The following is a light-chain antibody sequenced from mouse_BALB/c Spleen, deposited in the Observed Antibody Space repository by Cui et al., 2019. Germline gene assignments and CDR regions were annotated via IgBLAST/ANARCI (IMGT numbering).Light chain of an antibody. V-gene: IGKV12-46*01. CDR2: AAT. Sequence: DIPMTQSPAYLSVSLGETVTLSCRASENIYSTLAWYQQKQGKSPQLLVYAATNLADGVPSRFSGSGSGTQYSLKINSLQSEDFGSYYCQHFWGTPWTFGGGTKLEIK. J-gene: IGKJ1*01. CDR3: QHFWGTPWT. CDR1: ENIYST.